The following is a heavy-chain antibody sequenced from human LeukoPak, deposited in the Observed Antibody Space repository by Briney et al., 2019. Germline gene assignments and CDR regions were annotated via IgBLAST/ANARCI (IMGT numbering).Heavy chain of an antibody. D-gene: IGHD4-17*01. CDR2: IYFSGST. J-gene: IGHJ4*02. V-gene: IGHV4-31*02. CDR3: ARGRYGDLYNY. CDR1: GGSISSGAYY. Sequence: SSETLSLTCTVSGGSISSGAYYWSWIRQLPGKGLEWIGYIYFSGSTYYNPSLKSRVTISIDTSKNQFSLKLSSVTAADTAVYYCARGRYGDLYNYWGQGTLVTVSS.